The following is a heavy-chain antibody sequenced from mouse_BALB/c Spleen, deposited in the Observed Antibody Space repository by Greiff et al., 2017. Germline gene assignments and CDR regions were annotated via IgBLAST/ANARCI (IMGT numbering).Heavy chain of an antibody. Sequence: VQLQQSGAELVKPGASVKLSCKASGYTFTSYWMHWVKQRPGQGLEWIGEIDPSDSYTNYNQKFKGKATLTVDKSSSTAYMQLSSLTSEDSAVYYCARVDDYERYFDVWGAGTTVTVSS. CDR1: GYTFTSYW. CDR3: ARVDDYERYFDV. CDR2: IDPSDSYT. J-gene: IGHJ1*01. V-gene: IGHV1-69*02. D-gene: IGHD2-4*01.